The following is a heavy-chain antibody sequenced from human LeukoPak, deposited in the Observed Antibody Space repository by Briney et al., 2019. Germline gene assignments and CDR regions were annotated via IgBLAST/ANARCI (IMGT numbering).Heavy chain of an antibody. CDR1: GFTFAGYA. CDR2: ISGSGGST. J-gene: IGHJ4*02. V-gene: IGHV3-23*01. D-gene: IGHD3-16*01. Sequence: GGSRRLSCAASGFTFAGYAMTWVRQAPGKGLEWVSLISGSGGSTYYADVVKGRFTISRDNSKNALYLRMNSLRAEDTAVYYCAHWGRSRPFDYWGQGTLVTVSS. CDR3: AHWGRSRPFDY.